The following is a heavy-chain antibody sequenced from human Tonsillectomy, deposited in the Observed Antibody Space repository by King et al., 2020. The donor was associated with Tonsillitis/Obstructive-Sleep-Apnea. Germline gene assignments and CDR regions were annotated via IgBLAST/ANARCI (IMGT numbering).Heavy chain of an antibody. CDR2: ISDTGRT. D-gene: IGHD2-2*01. V-gene: IGHV4-4*07. CDR1: GGSISDYY. CDR3: AREKAWALYCNITGCQYYYYGMDL. Sequence: QVQLQESGPGLVKPSETLSLTCTVSGGSISDYYWTWIRQSVGKGLEWIGRISDTGRTRYNPSLNSRVTMSVDTSKKQFSLELWSVTAADTAVYYCAREKAWALYCNITGCQYYYYGMDLWGLGTTVTVSS. J-gene: IGHJ6*02.